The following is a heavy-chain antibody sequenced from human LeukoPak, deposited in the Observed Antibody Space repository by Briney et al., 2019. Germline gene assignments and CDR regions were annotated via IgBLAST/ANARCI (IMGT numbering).Heavy chain of an antibody. CDR3: ATEPIAAAGTTSDY. J-gene: IGHJ4*02. D-gene: IGHD6-13*01. Sequence: GGSLRLSCAASGFTVSSNYMSWVRQAPGKGLEWVSVIYSGGSTYYADSVKGRFTISRDNSKNTLYLQMNSLRAEDTAVYYCATEPIAAAGTTSDYWGQGTLVTVSS. V-gene: IGHV3-53*01. CDR2: IYSGGST. CDR1: GFTVSSNY.